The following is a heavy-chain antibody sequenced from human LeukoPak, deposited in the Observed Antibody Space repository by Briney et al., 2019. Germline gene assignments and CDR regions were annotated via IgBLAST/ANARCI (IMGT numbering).Heavy chain of an antibody. V-gene: IGHV1-18*01. Sequence: ASVKVSCKASGYTFTSYGISWVRQAPGQGLEWMGWISAYNGNTNYAQKFQGRVTMTTDTSTSTAYMELRSLRSDDTAVYYCARDTLMVRGVHPFDYWGQGTLVTVSS. CDR3: ARDTLMVRGVHPFDY. D-gene: IGHD3-10*01. CDR1: GYTFTSYG. J-gene: IGHJ4*02. CDR2: ISAYNGNT.